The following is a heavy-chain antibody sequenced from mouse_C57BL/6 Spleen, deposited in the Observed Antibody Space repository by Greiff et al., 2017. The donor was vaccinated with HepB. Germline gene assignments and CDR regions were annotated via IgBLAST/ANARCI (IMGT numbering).Heavy chain of an antibody. J-gene: IGHJ2*01. D-gene: IGHD2-1*01. CDR1: GYPFTSYW. Sequence: QVQLKQPGTELVKPGASVKLSCKASGYPFTSYWMHWVKQRPDQSLEWIGNIHPSIVGTNYNEKFKSKATLPVGTSSSTAYMQLSSLTSEDSAVYYCARDLLYYFDYWGQGTTLTVSS. CDR3: ARDLLYYFDY. CDR2: IHPSIVGT. V-gene: IGHV1-53*01.